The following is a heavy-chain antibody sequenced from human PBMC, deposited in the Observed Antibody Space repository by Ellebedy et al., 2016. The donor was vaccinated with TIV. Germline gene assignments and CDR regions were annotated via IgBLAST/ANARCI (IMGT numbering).Heavy chain of an antibody. CDR1: GFTFSSYS. Sequence: PGGSLRLSCAVSGFTFSSYSMNWVRQAPGKGLEWVSYISHSGSTIYYADSVKGRFTISRDNAKNSLYLQMHSLRAEDTAVYYCARVIGSGWSYAFDIWGQGTMVTVSS. D-gene: IGHD6-19*01. CDR2: ISHSGSTI. J-gene: IGHJ3*02. V-gene: IGHV3-48*04. CDR3: ARVIGSGWSYAFDI.